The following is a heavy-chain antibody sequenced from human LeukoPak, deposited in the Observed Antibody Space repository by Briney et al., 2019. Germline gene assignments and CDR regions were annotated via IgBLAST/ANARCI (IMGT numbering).Heavy chain of an antibody. CDR3: AKGGSATITTGGFDP. CDR1: GFSFSSYA. J-gene: IGHJ5*02. Sequence: GGSLRLSCAASGFSFSSYAMSWVRQAPGKGLEWVSGISGSGDITYYADSVKGWFTISRDNSKNTLYLQVNSLRAEDTAIYYCAKGGSATITTGGFDPWGQGTLVTVSS. V-gene: IGHV3-23*01. CDR2: ISGSGDIT. D-gene: IGHD4-11*01.